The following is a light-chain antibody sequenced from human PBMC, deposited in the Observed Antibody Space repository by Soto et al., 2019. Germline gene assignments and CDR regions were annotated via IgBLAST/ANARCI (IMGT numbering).Light chain of an antibody. CDR3: QQYYSAPPIT. CDR1: QNILNSPDKRNY. J-gene: IGKJ4*01. CDR2: WAS. Sequence: DIVMTQSPDSLVVSLGERATINCRSSQNILNSPDKRNYLAWYQQKSGQPPKLLIYWASTRESGVPVRFSGSGSGTDFTLAIGSLQAEDVALYYCQQYYSAPPITFGGGTKVEIK. V-gene: IGKV4-1*01.